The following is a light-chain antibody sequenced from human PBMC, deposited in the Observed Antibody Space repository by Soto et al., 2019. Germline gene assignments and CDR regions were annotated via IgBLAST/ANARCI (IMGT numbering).Light chain of an antibody. CDR2: DVS. Sequence: QSALTQPASVSGSPGQSITISCTGTSSDVGGYNYVSWYQQHPGKAPKLMIYDVSNRLSGVSNRFSGYKSGNTAYRTSSGIQAEDEADAFCSSYKSSCSPKFYFCGNGTKLTFL. J-gene: IGLJ1*01. CDR3: SSYKSSCSPKFYF. CDR1: SSDVGGYNY. V-gene: IGLV2-14*01.